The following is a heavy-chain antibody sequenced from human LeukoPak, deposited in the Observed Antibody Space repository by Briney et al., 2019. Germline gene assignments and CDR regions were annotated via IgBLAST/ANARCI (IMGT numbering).Heavy chain of an antibody. CDR2: ITDSAGDT. D-gene: IGHD3-10*01. J-gene: IGHJ4*02. CDR1: GFSFNNYA. CDR3: AKGSRGSRPYYFDF. V-gene: IGHV3-23*01. Sequence: GGSLRLSCAASGFSFNNYAMSWVRQAPGKWLEWVSAITDSAGDTYHADSVKGRFTISRDNSRNTLYLQMNSLRVEDSAVYHCAKGSRGSRPYYFDFWGQGTLVTVSS.